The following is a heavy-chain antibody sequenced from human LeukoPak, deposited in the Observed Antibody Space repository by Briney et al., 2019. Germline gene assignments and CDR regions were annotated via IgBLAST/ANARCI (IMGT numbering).Heavy chain of an antibody. J-gene: IGHJ4*02. CDR3: ARKAQYNGHYPLDY. CDR2: TSDRGDYT. CDR1: GFAFNTYA. D-gene: IGHD1-7*01. Sequence: GGSLRLSCAASGFAFNTYAMSWVRQAPGKGLEWVSGTSDRGDYTYYADSVKGRFTISRDSSKNTLFLQMNSLRAEDTALYFCARKAQYNGHYPLDYWGQGTLVTVSS. V-gene: IGHV3-23*01.